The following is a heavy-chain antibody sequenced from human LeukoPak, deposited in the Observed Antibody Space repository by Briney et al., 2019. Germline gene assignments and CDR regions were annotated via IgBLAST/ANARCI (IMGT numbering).Heavy chain of an antibody. Sequence: SGTLSLTCAVSGGAISSYNWWSWVRQSPGKGLEWIGEIYHSGTTNYNLSLKSRVTISVDNSKNQISLKLSSVTAADTAVYYCARSPSGSSSRWFDPWGQGTLVTVSS. CDR1: GGAISSYNW. V-gene: IGHV4-4*02. CDR2: IYHSGTT. CDR3: ARSPSGSSSRWFDP. J-gene: IGHJ5*02. D-gene: IGHD1-26*01.